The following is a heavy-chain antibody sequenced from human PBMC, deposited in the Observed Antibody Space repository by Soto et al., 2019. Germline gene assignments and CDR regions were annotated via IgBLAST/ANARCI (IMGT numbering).Heavy chain of an antibody. CDR3: ARQTSSGSYADAFDI. Sequence: ASVKVSCKASGYTFTGYYMHWVRQAPGQGLEWMGWINPNSGGTNYAQKFQGWVTMTRDTSISTAYMELSRLRSDDTAVYYCARQTSSGSYADAFDIWGQGTVVTVSS. CDR2: INPNSGGT. CDR1: GYTFTGYY. V-gene: IGHV1-2*04. D-gene: IGHD1-26*01. J-gene: IGHJ3*02.